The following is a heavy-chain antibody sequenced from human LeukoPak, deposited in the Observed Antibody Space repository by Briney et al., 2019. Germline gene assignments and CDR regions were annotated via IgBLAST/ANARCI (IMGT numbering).Heavy chain of an antibody. CDR3: ARGYYYYYGMDV. Sequence: GGSLRLSCAASGFTVSSNYMSWVRQAPGKGLEWVSVIYSGGSTYYADSVKGRFTISRDNSKNTLYLQMNSLRAEDTAVYYCARGYYYYYGMDVRGQGTTVTVSS. CDR2: IYSGGST. V-gene: IGHV3-66*01. CDR1: GFTVSSNY. J-gene: IGHJ6*02.